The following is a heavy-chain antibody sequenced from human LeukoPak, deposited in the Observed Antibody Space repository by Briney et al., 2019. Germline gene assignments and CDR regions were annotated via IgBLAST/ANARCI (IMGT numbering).Heavy chain of an antibody. D-gene: IGHD2-2*01. V-gene: IGHV1-69*13. J-gene: IGHJ4*02. CDR2: IIPIFGTA. CDR3: ARDAYCSSTSCYGDY. Sequence: GASVKVSCKASGGTFSSYAISWVRQAPGQGLEWMGGIIPIFGTANYAQKFQGRVTITADESTSTAYMELSSLRSEDTAVYYCARDAYCSSTSCYGDYWGQGTLVTVSS. CDR1: GGTFSSYA.